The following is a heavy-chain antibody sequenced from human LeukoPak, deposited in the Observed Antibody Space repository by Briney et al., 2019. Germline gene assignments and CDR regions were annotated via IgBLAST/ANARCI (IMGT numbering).Heavy chain of an antibody. Sequence: ASVKVSCKASGYTFTSYDINWVRQATGQGLEWMGWMNPNSGNTGYAQKFQGRVTMTRNTSISTAYMELSSLRSEDTAVYYCARETYYYGSGSSPSGYYYYGMDVWAKGPRSPSP. CDR1: GYTFTSYD. CDR2: MNPNSGNT. CDR3: ARETYYYGSGSSPSGYYYYGMDV. D-gene: IGHD3-10*01. V-gene: IGHV1-8*01. J-gene: IGHJ6*02.